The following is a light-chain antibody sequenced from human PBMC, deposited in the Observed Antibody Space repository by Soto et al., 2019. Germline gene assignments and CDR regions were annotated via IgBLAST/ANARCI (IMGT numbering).Light chain of an antibody. CDR1: QNINRW. Sequence: DIQMTQFPSTLSASVGDRVTITCRASQNINRWLAWYQQKPGKAPRLLLSDVSSLESVVPSRFSGRLSSTEFTLFFCTLLHAEFPSYYCQRYNRYPLTFASRNKQEMK. CDR2: DVS. J-gene: IGKJ4*01. CDR3: QRYNRYPLT. V-gene: IGKV1-5*01.